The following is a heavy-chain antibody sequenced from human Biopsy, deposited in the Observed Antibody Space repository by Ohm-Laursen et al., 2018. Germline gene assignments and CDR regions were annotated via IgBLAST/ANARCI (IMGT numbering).Heavy chain of an antibody. CDR3: ARGGTLVVVPTAVLHSFDI. V-gene: IGHV1-8*01. J-gene: IGHJ3*02. D-gene: IGHD2-2*01. CDR2: MSPNTGNT. CDR1: GYTFTSHD. Sequence: ASVKVSCKASGYTFTSHDINWVRQATGQGLEWMGWMSPNTGNTVYAQRFQDRVTMTTDTSTSTAYMELRSLRSDDTAVYYCARGGTLVVVPTAVLHSFDIWGQGTMVTVSS.